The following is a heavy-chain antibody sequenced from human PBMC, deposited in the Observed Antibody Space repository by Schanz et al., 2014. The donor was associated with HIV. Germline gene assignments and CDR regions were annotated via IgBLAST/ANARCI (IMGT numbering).Heavy chain of an antibody. J-gene: IGHJ2*01. Sequence: QVQLQESGPGLVKPSETLSLTCTVSGGSISGYYWSWIRQPQGKGLEWIGNIYNSGSSNYNNNPHIKKRVPITVDTSKTQFSLTLSSVTAADTAVYYCARVGGRSPTPKYFDLWGRGTLVTVSS. V-gene: IGHV4-59*01. CDR3: ARVGGRSPTPKYFDL. CDR2: IYNSGSS. CDR1: GGSISGYY. D-gene: IGHD3-16*01.